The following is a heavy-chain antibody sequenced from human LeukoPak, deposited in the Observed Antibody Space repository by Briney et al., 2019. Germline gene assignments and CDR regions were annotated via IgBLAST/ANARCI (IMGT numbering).Heavy chain of an antibody. D-gene: IGHD4-23*01. CDR2: MNPDSGNT. J-gene: IGHJ4*02. CDR3: ASSPTTVVTPVY. V-gene: IGHV1-8*02. CDR1: GYTFTSYD. Sequence: GASVKVSRKASGYTFTSYDINWVRQATGQGLEWMGWMNPDSGNTGYAQKFQGRVTMTRNTSISTAYMELSSLRSEDTAVYYCASSPTTVVTPVYWGQGTLVTVSS.